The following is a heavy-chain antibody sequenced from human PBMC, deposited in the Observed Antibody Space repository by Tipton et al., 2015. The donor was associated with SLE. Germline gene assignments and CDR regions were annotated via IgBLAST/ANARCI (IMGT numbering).Heavy chain of an antibody. D-gene: IGHD3-16*02. V-gene: IGHV4-39*01. CDR1: GGSISSSSYY. Sequence: TLSLTCTVSGGSISSSSYYWGWIRQPPGKGLEWIGSIYYSGSTYYNPSLKSRVTISVDTSKNQFSLKLSSVTAADTAVYYCARLLWFGEPTVFTFGGVIVDYWGQGTLVTVSS. J-gene: IGHJ4*02. CDR2: IYYSGST. CDR3: ARLLWFGEPTVFTFGGVIVDY.